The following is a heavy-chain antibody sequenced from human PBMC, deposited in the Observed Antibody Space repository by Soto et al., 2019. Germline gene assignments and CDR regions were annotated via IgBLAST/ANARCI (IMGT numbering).Heavy chain of an antibody. CDR2: IDPSDSYT. D-gene: IGHD2-2*01. Sequence: GESLKISCKGSGYSFTSYWISWVRQMPGKGLEWMGRIDPSDSYTNYSPSFQGHVTISADKSISTAYLQWSSLKASDTAMYYCARQRYCSSTSCTKLNYYYYGMDVWGQGTTVTVSS. CDR3: ARQRYCSSTSCTKLNYYYYGMDV. V-gene: IGHV5-10-1*01. CDR1: GYSFTSYW. J-gene: IGHJ6*02.